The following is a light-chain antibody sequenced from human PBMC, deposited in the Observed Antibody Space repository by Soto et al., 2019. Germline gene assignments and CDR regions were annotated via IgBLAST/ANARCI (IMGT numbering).Light chain of an antibody. CDR1: QSISNY. J-gene: IGKJ1*01. CDR3: QQYNSLWT. V-gene: IGKV1-5*03. Sequence: IQLTQSPPSLSASVGDRVTITCRASQSISNYLNWFQQKPGKAPKLLIYKASSLESGVPSRFSGSGSGTEFTLTISSLQPDDFATYYCQQYNSLWTFGQGTKVDIK. CDR2: KAS.